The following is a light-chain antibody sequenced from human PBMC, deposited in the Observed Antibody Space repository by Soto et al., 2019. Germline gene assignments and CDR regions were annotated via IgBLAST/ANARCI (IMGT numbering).Light chain of an antibody. Sequence: DIQMTQSPSSLSAFVGDRVTITCRASQTISXXLNWYQQRPGKAPKLLIYLASSLQSGVPSRFGGSGSGTDFTLTISSLQPEDSATYYCQQSYGPPITFGQGTRLEIK. CDR2: LAS. CDR3: QQSYGPPIT. J-gene: IGKJ5*01. CDR1: QTISXX. V-gene: IGKV1-39*01.